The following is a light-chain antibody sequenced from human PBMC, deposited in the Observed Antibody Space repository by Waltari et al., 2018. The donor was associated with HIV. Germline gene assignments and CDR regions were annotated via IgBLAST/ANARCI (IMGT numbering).Light chain of an antibody. J-gene: IGLJ2*01. V-gene: IGLV1-51*01. CDR1: RSNVGNNF. CDR2: DNR. CDR3: GTWDSSLSAGV. Sequence: QSVLTQPPSVSAAPGQKVTISCSGSRSNVGNNFVSWYQHLPRAAPKLLIYDNRKRPSGIPDRFSGSKSGTSATLDITGLQTGDEADYYCGTWDSSLSAGVFGGGTKLTVL.